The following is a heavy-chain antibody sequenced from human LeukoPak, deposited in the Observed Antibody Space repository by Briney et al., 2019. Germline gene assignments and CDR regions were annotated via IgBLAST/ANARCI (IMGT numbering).Heavy chain of an antibody. CDR3: AKELAYSYAKFDY. J-gene: IGHJ4*02. CDR1: GFTFSNNA. D-gene: IGHD5-18*01. Sequence: GGSLRLSCGASGFTFSNNAMYWVRQAPGKGLEWVSGISDNGRNSYYADSVKGRFTISRDKSKNTLYLQMHSLRVEDTAIYYCAKELAYSYAKFDYCGEGELVTASS. V-gene: IGHV3-23*01. CDR2: ISDNGRNS.